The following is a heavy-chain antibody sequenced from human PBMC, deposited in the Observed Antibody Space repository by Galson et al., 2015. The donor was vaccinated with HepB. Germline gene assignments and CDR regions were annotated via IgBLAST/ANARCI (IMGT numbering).Heavy chain of an antibody. V-gene: IGHV1-2*06. CDR1: AYTFTDNL. CDR3: ASERPPCGDFTY. J-gene: IGHJ4*02. Sequence: SVKVSCKASAYTFTDNLIHWVRQAPGQGLEWMGHINPNNSDTHCLQKFQGRLTMTNDTSINTAYMELSTLTSDDTAIYYCASERPPCGDFTYWGQGTLVTVSS. CDR2: INPNNSDT. D-gene: IGHD7-27*01.